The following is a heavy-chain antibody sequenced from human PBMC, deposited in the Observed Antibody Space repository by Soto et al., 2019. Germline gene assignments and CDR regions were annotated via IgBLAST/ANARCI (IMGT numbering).Heavy chain of an antibody. CDR1: GGSFSGYY. V-gene: IGHV4-34*01. CDR3: ARGRRVYGDQLDY. Sequence: QVQLQQGGAGLLKPSETLSLTCAVYGGSFSGYYWSWIRQPPGKGLEWIGEINHSGSTNYNPSLKSRVTISADTSQNQFSLKLSSVTAADTAVYYCARGRRVYGDQLDYWGQGTLVTVSS. J-gene: IGHJ4*02. D-gene: IGHD4-17*01. CDR2: INHSGST.